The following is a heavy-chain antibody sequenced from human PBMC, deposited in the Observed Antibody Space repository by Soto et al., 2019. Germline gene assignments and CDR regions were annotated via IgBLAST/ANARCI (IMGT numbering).Heavy chain of an antibody. J-gene: IGHJ3*01. CDR3: AKYQGLIDVFDV. Sequence: QVQLQESGPGLLKPSQTLSLTCSVSGASITTGAYYWSWIRQSPGRGLEWIAYVYYNGNTYYNPSLESRLSISVDTSKSQFSLKLHSVTAADTAVYYCAKYQGLIDVFDVWGQGTMVTVSS. V-gene: IGHV4-30-4*01. CDR2: VYYNGNT. D-gene: IGHD6-19*01. CDR1: GASITTGAYY.